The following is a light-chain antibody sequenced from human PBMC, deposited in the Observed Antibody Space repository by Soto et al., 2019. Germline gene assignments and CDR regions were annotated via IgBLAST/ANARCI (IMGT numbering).Light chain of an antibody. V-gene: IGKV3-11*01. CDR3: QQRSNPFT. CDR2: DAS. Sequence: EIVLTQSPATLSLSPGERATLSCRASQSVRTYLAWYQQKPGQAPRLLIYDASNRATGIPARFSGSGSGTDFTLTISSLEPEDFAVYYCQQRSNPFTFGPGTKVDI. CDR1: QSVRTY. J-gene: IGKJ3*01.